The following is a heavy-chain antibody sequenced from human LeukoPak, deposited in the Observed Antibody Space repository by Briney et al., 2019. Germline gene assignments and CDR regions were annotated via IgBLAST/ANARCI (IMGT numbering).Heavy chain of an antibody. J-gene: IGHJ3*02. Sequence: PGGSLRLSCAASGFTFNNYWMTWVRQAPGKGLEWVANIKQDGSTKYYVDSVKGRFTISRDNAKNSLYPQMSSLRAEDTAMYYCASDPPWTNDAFDIWGQGTMVTVSS. CDR1: GFTFNNYW. D-gene: IGHD1-1*01. CDR3: ASDPPWTNDAFDI. CDR2: IKQDGSTK. V-gene: IGHV3-7*01.